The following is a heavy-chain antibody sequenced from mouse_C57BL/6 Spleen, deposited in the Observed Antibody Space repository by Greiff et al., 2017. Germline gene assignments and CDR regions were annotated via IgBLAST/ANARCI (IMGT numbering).Heavy chain of an antibody. Sequence: VQLQQPGAELVKPGASVKLSCKASGYTFTSYWMHWVKQRPGQGLEWIGMIHPNSGSTNYNEKFKSKATLTVDTSSSTAYMQLSSLTSEDSAVYYCARWGTTVVAPFDDWGQGTTLTVSS. J-gene: IGHJ2*01. CDR2: IHPNSGST. CDR3: ARWGTTVVAPFDD. V-gene: IGHV1-64*01. CDR1: GYTFTSYW. D-gene: IGHD1-1*01.